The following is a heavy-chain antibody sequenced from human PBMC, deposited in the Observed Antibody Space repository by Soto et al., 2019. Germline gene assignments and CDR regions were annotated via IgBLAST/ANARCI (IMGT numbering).Heavy chain of an antibody. CDR2: IGTDSNT. CDR3: VRKNPGTRPFDY. Sequence: EVQLLESGGGLVQPGGSLRLSCAASGFTFDTYAMNWVRQAPGKGLEWVSAIGTDSNTYYADSVKGRFTISRDNSRTTVYLQMNSLRAEDTALYYCVRKNPGTRPFDYWGQGTLVTVSS. CDR1: GFTFDTYA. J-gene: IGHJ4*01. V-gene: IGHV3-23*01.